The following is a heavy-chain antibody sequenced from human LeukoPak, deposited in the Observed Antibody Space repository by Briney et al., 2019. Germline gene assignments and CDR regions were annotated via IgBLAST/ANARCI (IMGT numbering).Heavy chain of an antibody. CDR2: ITYRGNNM. V-gene: IGHV3-48*03. CDR3: ARLRSKYWFDP. Sequence: GGTLRLPCAASVFTFSIYEMNWVRQPPGKGLEWVSFITYRGNNMYYADSVKGRFTISRDNAKNSLYLQMNSLRADDTAVYYCARLRSKYWFDPWGQGTLVTVSS. J-gene: IGHJ5*02. D-gene: IGHD4-11*01. CDR1: VFTFSIYE.